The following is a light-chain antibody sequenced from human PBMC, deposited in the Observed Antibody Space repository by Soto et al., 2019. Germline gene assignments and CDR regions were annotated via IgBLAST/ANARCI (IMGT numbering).Light chain of an antibody. CDR2: DNN. J-gene: IGLJ2*01. CDR1: SSNIGNNY. V-gene: IGLV1-51*01. CDR3: GTWDSSLSAVV. Sequence: QSVLTQPPSVSAAPGQTVTISCSGSSSNIGNNYVSWYQHLPGTAPKLLIYDNNERPSGIPDRFSGSKSGTSAALGIIGLQTGDEADYYCGTWDSSLSAVVFGGGTKLTVL.